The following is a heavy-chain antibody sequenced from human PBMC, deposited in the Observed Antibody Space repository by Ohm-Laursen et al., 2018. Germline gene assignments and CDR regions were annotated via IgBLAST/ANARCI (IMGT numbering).Heavy chain of an antibody. CDR2: INPNSGGT. CDR1: GYTFTGYY. D-gene: IGHD3-22*01. Sequence: EASVKVSCKASGYTFTGYYMHWVRQAPGQGLEWMGWINPNSGGTNYAQKFQGRVTMTRDTSISTAYMELSRLRSDDTAVYYCARSRITMIVVVKGFDYWGQGTLVTVSS. J-gene: IGHJ4*02. V-gene: IGHV1-2*02. CDR3: ARSRITMIVVVKGFDY.